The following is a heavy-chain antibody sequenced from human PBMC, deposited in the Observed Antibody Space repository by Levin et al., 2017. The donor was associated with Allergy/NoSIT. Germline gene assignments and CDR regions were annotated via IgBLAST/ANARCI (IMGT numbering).Heavy chain of an antibody. CDR1: GGSISSYY. CDR3: ARMYCSSTSCYAGMGLDWFDP. D-gene: IGHD2-2*01. V-gene: IGHV4-59*01. CDR2: IYYSGST. J-gene: IGHJ5*01. Sequence: SETLSLTCTVSGGSISSYYWSWIRQPPGKGLEWIGYIYYSGSTNYNPSLKSRVTISVDTSKNQFSLKLSSVTAADTAVYYWARMYCSSTSCYAGMGLDWFDPWGQGTPVTVSS.